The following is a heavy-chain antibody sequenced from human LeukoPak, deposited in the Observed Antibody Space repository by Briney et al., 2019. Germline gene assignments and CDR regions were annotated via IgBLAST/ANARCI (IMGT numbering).Heavy chain of an antibody. Sequence: PSETLSLTCAVYGGSFSGYYWSWIRQPPGKGLEWIGEINHSGSTNYNPSLKSRVTISVDTSKNQFSLKLSSVTAADTAVYYCARLAYGSSVRYYYFDYWGQGTLVTVSS. D-gene: IGHD3-22*01. CDR1: GGSFSGYY. CDR2: INHSGST. CDR3: ARLAYGSSVRYYYFDY. V-gene: IGHV4-34*01. J-gene: IGHJ4*02.